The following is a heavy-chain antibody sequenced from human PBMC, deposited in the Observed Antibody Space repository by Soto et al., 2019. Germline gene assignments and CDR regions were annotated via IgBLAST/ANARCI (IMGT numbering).Heavy chain of an antibody. V-gene: IGHV4-31*03. J-gene: IGHJ5*02. CDR3: ARDFPGGRAQPIDP. Sequence: SETLSLTCTVSGGSISSGGYYWSWIRQHPGKGLEWIGYIYYSGSTYYNPSLKSRVTISVDTSKNQFSLKLSSVTAADTAVYYCARDFPGGRAQPIDPWGQGTLVTVSS. CDR2: IYYSGST. CDR1: GGSISSGGYY. D-gene: IGHD2-2*01.